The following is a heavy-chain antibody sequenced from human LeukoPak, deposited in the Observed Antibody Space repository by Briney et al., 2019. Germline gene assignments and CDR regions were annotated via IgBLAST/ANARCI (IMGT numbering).Heavy chain of an antibody. Sequence: PSETLSLTCTVSGGSISSYYWSWIRQPAGKGLEWIGRIYTSGSTNYNPSLKSRVTMSVDTSKNQFSLKLSSVTAADTAVYYCAGEKDYYDSSGYYQGYWGQGTLVTVSS. D-gene: IGHD3-22*01. J-gene: IGHJ4*02. CDR1: GGSISSYY. CDR3: AGEKDYYDSSGYYQGY. V-gene: IGHV4-4*07. CDR2: IYTSGST.